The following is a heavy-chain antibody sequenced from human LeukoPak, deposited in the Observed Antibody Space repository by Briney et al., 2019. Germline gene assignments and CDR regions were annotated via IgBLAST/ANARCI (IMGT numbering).Heavy chain of an antibody. V-gene: IGHV3-66*01. J-gene: IGHJ3*02. Sequence: GGSLRLSCAVSGFTVSSNYVSWVRQAPGGVLGWVSVIYSGGSKYYAESVKGRFTISRDNAKKTLYLQMNSLRAEDTAVYYCARGATVVTIRGAFDIWGQGTMVTVSS. D-gene: IGHD4-23*01. CDR3: ARGATVVTIRGAFDI. CDR1: GFTVSSNY. CDR2: IYSGGSK.